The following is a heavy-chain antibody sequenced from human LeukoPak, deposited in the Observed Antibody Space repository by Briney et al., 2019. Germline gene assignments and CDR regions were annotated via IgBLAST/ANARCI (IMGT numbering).Heavy chain of an antibody. Sequence: GGSLRLSCAASGFTFSSYWMSWVRQAPGKGLEWVANIKQDGSEKYYVDSVKGRFTISRDNAKDSLYLQMNSLRAEDTAVYYCARDFNPSFRSNGYYPYWGQGTLVTVSS. CDR2: IKQDGSEK. D-gene: IGHD3-22*01. J-gene: IGHJ4*02. CDR3: ARDFNPSFRSNGYYPY. V-gene: IGHV3-7*01. CDR1: GFTFSSYW.